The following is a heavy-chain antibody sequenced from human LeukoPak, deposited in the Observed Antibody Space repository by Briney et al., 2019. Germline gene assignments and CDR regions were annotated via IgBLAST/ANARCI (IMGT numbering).Heavy chain of an antibody. CDR3: ARVPPGFSDWYATYFDY. D-gene: IGHD6-19*01. CDR1: GGSISSSSYY. Sequence: SETLSLTCTVSGGSISSSSYYWGWIRQPPGKGLEWIGYIYYSGSTNYNPSLKSRVTISVDTSKNQFSLKLSSVTAADTAAYYCARVPPGFSDWYATYFDYWGQGTLVTVSS. CDR2: IYYSGST. V-gene: IGHV4-39*07. J-gene: IGHJ4*02.